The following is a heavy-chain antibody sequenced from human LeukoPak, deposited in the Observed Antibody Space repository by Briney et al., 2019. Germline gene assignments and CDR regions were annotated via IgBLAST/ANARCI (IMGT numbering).Heavy chain of an antibody. CDR2: ISASGGST. Sequence: GGSLRLSCAAAGFTFSSYAMRWGRQAPGKGLEWVSAISASGGSTYYADCGNDRFTFSRDNSTNTLYLQMNSMRAEATAVYYCAGYCSSTSCYEYYYYGMDVWGKGTTVTVS. V-gene: IGHV3-23*01. J-gene: IGHJ6*04. CDR1: GFTFSSYA. D-gene: IGHD2-2*01. CDR3: AGYCSSTSCYEYYYYGMDV.